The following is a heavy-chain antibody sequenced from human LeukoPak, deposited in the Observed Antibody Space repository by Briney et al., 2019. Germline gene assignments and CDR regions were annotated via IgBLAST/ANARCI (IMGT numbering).Heavy chain of an antibody. J-gene: IGHJ4*02. CDR3: AKDIEKDYGYFDY. CDR1: GYTFTSYG. Sequence: GASVKVSCKASGYTFTSYGISWVRQAPGQGLEWMGIINPSGGSTTYAQKFQGRVTMTRDTSTSTVYTELSSLRSEDTAVYYCAKDIEKDYGYFDYWGQGTLVTVSS. CDR2: INPSGGST. V-gene: IGHV1-46*01. D-gene: IGHD4/OR15-4a*01.